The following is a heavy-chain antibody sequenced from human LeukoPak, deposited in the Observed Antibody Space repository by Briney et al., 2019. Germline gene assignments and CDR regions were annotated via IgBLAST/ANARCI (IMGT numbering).Heavy chain of an antibody. J-gene: IGHJ4*02. CDR3: ARGPPSGYGSGSYYRYYFDY. CDR1: GFTVSSNY. Sequence: PGGSLRLSCAASGFTVSSNYMSWVRQAPGKGLEWVSVIYSGGSTYYADSVKGRFTISRDNSKNTLYLQMYSLRAEDTAVYYCARGPPSGYGSGSYYRYYFDYWGQGTLVTVSS. V-gene: IGHV3-66*01. D-gene: IGHD3-10*01. CDR2: IYSGGST.